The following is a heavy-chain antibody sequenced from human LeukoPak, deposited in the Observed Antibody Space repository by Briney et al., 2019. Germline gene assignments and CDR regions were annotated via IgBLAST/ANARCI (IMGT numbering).Heavy chain of an antibody. CDR2: IYYSGST. V-gene: IGHV4-59*01. CDR1: GGSISSYY. J-gene: IGHJ6*03. CDR3: ARDRGYYDSSGQAYYYYMDV. D-gene: IGHD3-22*01. Sequence: SETLSLTCTVSGGSISSYYWSWIRQPPGKGLEWIGYIYYSGSTNYNPSLMSRVTISVDTSKNQFSLKLSSVTAADTAVYYCARDRGYYDSSGQAYYYYMDVWGKGTTVTVSS.